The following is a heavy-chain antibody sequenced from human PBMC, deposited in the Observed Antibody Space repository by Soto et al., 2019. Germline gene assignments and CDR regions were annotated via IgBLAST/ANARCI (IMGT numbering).Heavy chain of an antibody. CDR2: ISYDGSNK. CDR3: ARDWSSRSSPYYYYYGMDV. J-gene: IGHJ6*02. D-gene: IGHD2-2*01. V-gene: IGHV3-30-3*01. Sequence: GGSLRLSCAASGFTFSSYAMHWVRQAPGKGLEWVAVISYDGSNKYYADSVKGRFTISRDNSKNTLYLQMNSLRAEDTAVYYCARDWSSRSSPYYYYYGMDVWGQGTTVTVSS. CDR1: GFTFSSYA.